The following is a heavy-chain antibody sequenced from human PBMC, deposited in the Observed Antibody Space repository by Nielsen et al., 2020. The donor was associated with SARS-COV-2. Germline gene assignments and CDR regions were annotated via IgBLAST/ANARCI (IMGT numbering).Heavy chain of an antibody. CDR1: GYTFTGYY. V-gene: IGHV1-2*06. D-gene: IGHD3-3*01. CDR3: ARVERRITIFGVVISMDV. J-gene: IGHJ6*02. Sequence: ASVKVSCKASGYTFTGYYMHWVRQAPGQGLEWMGRINTKSGDTNYGQKFQGRVTVTRDTSISTAHMELRRLRSDDTAVYYCARVERRITIFGVVISMDVWGQGTTVTVSS. CDR2: INTKSGDT.